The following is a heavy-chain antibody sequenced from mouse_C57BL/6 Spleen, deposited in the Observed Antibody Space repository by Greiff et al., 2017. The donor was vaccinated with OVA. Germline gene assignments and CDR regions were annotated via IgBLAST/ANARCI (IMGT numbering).Heavy chain of an antibody. Sequence: VQLQQSGPELVKPGASVKISCKASGYTFTDYYMNWVKQSHGKSLEWIGDINPNNGGTSYNQKFKGKATLTVDKSSRTAYMELRSLTSKDSAVYYCARRSIYYYGSSYFDYWGQGTTLTVSS. CDR1: GYTFTDYY. D-gene: IGHD1-1*01. V-gene: IGHV1-26*01. CDR3: ARRSIYYYGSSYFDY. J-gene: IGHJ2*01. CDR2: INPNNGGT.